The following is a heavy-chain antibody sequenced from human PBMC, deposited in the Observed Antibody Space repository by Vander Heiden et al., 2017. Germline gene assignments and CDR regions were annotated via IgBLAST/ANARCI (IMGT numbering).Heavy chain of an antibody. Sequence: QVPLQQSGAGLLKPSETLSLTCAVYGGSFSGYYWSWIRQPPGKGLEWSGEINHSGSTNYNPSLKSRVTISVDTSKNQFSLKLSSVTAADTAVYYCARDSGWYVRWGQGTLVTVSS. CDR1: GGSFSGYY. J-gene: IGHJ4*02. V-gene: IGHV4-34*01. CDR3: ARDSGWYVR. CDR2: INHSGST. D-gene: IGHD6-19*01.